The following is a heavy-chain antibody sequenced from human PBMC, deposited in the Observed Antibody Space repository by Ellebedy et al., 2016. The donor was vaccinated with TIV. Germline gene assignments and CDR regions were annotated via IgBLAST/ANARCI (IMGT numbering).Heavy chain of an antibody. D-gene: IGHD3-10*01. CDR2: IIPIFGTA. Sequence: SVKVSCXASGGTFSSYAISWVRQAPGQGLEWMGGIIPIFGTANYAQKFQGRVTITADESTSTAYMELSSLRSEDTAVYYCARDRGYYGSGSYYNFHYWGQGTLVTVSS. J-gene: IGHJ4*02. CDR3: ARDRGYYGSGSYYNFHY. CDR1: GGTFSSYA. V-gene: IGHV1-69*13.